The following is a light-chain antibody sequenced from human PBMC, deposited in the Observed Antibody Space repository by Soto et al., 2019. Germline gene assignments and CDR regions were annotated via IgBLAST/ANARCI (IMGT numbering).Light chain of an antibody. J-gene: IGLJ2*01. V-gene: IGLV2-14*03. CDR3: SSYTGGYII. Sequence: QSALTQPASVSGSPGQSITISCTGTSSDVGDYNFVSWYQQHPGKAPKLMIYEVTSRPSGVSNRFSGSKSGNTASLSISGLQAEDEAEYHCSSYTGGYIIFGGGTKVTVL. CDR1: SSDVGDYNF. CDR2: EVT.